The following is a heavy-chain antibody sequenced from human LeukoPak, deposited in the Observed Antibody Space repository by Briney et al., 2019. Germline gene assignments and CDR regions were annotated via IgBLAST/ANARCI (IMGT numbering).Heavy chain of an antibody. J-gene: IGHJ3*02. D-gene: IGHD3-22*01. CDR3: ARDYPDLSYYYDSSGYWPNAFDI. V-gene: IGHV3-21*01. CDR2: ISSSSSYI. CDR1: GFTFSSHS. Sequence: GGSLRLSCAASGFTFSSHSMNWVRQAPGKGLEWVSSISSSSSYIYYADSVKGRFTISRDNAKNSLYLQMNSLRAEDTAVYYCARDYPDLSYYYDSSGYWPNAFDIWGQGTMVTVSS.